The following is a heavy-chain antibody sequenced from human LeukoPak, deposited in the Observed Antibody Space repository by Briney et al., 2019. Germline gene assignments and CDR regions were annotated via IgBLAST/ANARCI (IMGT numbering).Heavy chain of an antibody. CDR2: INHSGST. D-gene: IGHD1-26*01. J-gene: IGHJ4*02. CDR3: ASRGGGRGSYLRVTFDY. V-gene: IGHV4-34*01. Sequence: SETLSLTCAVYGGSFSGYYWSWIRQPPGKGLEWIVEINHSGSTNYNPSLKSRVTISVDKSTNQFSLQLSTVKAAETAVYYCASRGGGRGSYLRVTFDYWGQGTLVTVSS. CDR1: GGSFSGYY.